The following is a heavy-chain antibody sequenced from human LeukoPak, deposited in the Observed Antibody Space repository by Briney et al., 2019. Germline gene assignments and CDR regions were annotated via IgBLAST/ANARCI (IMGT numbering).Heavy chain of an antibody. CDR1: GYSFTSYW. Sequence: GESLQISCKGSGYSFTSYWIGWVRQMPGKGLEWMGIIYPGDSESTYSPSFQGQVTISADKSISTAYLQWSSLKASDTAMYYCARRDTAMANAFDIWGQGTMVTVSS. V-gene: IGHV5-51*01. D-gene: IGHD5-18*01. CDR2: IYPGDSES. J-gene: IGHJ3*02. CDR3: ARRDTAMANAFDI.